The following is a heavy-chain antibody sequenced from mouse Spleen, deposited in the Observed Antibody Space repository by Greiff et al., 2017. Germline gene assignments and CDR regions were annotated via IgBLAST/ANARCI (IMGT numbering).Heavy chain of an antibody. CDR1: GYTFTSYV. CDR3: SHYGNYEEFAY. CDR2: INPYNDGT. Sequence: VQLQQSGPELVKPGASVKMSCKASGYTFTSYVMHWVKQKPGQGLEWIGYINPYNDGTKYNEKFKGKATLTSDKSSSTAYMELSSLTSEDSAVYYCSHYGNYEEFAYWGPGTLVTVSA. D-gene: IGHD2-1*01. V-gene: IGHV1-14*01. J-gene: IGHJ3*01.